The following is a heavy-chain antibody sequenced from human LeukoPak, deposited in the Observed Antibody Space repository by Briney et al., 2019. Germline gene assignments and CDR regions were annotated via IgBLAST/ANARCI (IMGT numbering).Heavy chain of an antibody. CDR2: ISGYSGNT. CDR3: ARAHPLQYSGSYYYFDY. V-gene: IGHV1-18*01. Sequence: ASVKVSCKPSGYAFTSYGMSWVRQAPGQGLEWMGWISGYSGNTYYAQKLQGRVTMTTDTSTSTAYMVLRSLRSDDTAVYYCARAHPLQYSGSYYYFDYWGQGTLVTVSS. CDR1: GYAFTSYG. J-gene: IGHJ4*02. D-gene: IGHD1-26*01.